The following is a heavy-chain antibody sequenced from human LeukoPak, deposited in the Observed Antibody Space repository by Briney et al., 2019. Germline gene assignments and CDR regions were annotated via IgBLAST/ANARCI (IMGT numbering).Heavy chain of an antibody. CDR3: ARDPTVTTWVWFDP. CDR1: GGTFSSYA. D-gene: IGHD4-17*01. CDR2: IIPIFGTA. J-gene: IGHJ5*02. Sequence: SVKVSCKASGGTFSSYAISRVRQAPGQGLEWMGRIIPIFGTANYAQKFQGRVTITADKSTSTAYMELSSLRSEDTAVYYCARDPTVTTWVWFDPWGQGTLVTVSS. V-gene: IGHV1-69*06.